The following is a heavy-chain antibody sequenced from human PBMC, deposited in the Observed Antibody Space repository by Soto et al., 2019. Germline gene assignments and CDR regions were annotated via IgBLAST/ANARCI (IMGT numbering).Heavy chain of an antibody. Sequence: QLQLQESGPGLVKPSETLSLTCTVSGGSISSSSYYWGWIRQPPGKGLEWIGSIYYSGSTYYNPSLKSRVTISVDTSKNQFSLKLSSVTAADTAVYSCASYYYDSSGYYYVPGVYWGQGTLVTVSS. D-gene: IGHD3-22*01. CDR3: ASYYYDSSGYYYVPGVY. J-gene: IGHJ4*02. CDR2: IYYSGST. V-gene: IGHV4-39*01. CDR1: GGSISSSSYY.